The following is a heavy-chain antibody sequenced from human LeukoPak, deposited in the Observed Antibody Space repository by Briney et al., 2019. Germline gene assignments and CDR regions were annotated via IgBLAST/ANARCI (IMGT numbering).Heavy chain of an antibody. Sequence: GGSLTLSCAASGLTFSSYAMNWVRQAPGKGLEWVAVISYDGSDKYYPDSVKGRFTISRDNPKNTLYLQMNSLRAEDTAVYYCARGGGIQLLLPFDYWGQGTLVTASS. V-gene: IGHV3-30-3*01. J-gene: IGHJ4*02. D-gene: IGHD5-18*01. CDR1: GLTFSSYA. CDR2: ISYDGSDK. CDR3: ARGGGIQLLLPFDY.